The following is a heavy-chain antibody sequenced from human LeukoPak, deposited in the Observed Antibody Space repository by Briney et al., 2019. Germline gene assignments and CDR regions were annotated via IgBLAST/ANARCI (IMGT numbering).Heavy chain of an antibody. J-gene: IGHJ4*02. D-gene: IGHD3-3*01. CDR2: IYYSGTT. CDR3: ASLRFDFWSGYTHPYFDY. CDR1: GGSISSGSYS. V-gene: IGHV4-39*01. Sequence: PSETLSLTCTVSGGSISSGSYSWGWIRQPPGKGLEWIGSIYYSGTTYYNPSLKSRVTISVDPSKIQFSLKLSSVAATDTAVYFCASLRFDFWSGYTHPYFDYWGQGTLVTVSS.